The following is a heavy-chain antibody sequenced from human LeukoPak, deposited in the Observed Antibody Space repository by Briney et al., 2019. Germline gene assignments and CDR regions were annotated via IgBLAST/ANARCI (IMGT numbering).Heavy chain of an antibody. D-gene: IGHD3-10*01. V-gene: IGHV1-18*01. CDR2: ISAYNGNT. Sequence: GASVKVSCKASGYTFTSYGISWVRQAPGQGLEWMGWISAYNGNTNYAQKLQGRVTMTTDTSTSTAYMELRSLRSDDTAVYYCARVYYGSGSYYKPQSVFDYWGQGTLVTVSS. CDR1: GYTFTSYG. CDR3: ARVYYGSGSYYKPQSVFDY. J-gene: IGHJ4*02.